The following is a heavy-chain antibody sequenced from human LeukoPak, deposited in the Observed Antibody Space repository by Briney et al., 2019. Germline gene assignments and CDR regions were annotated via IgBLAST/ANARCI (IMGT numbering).Heavy chain of an antibody. V-gene: IGHV1-69*05. CDR2: IIPIFGTA. CDR3: ARGARTRGFLERFPDY. J-gene: IGHJ4*02. Sequence: SVKVSCKASGGTFSSYAISWVRQAPGQGLEWMGGIIPIFGTANYAQKFQGRVTITTDESTSAAYMELSSLRSEDTAVYYCARGARTRGFLERFPDYWGQGTLVTVSS. CDR1: GGTFSSYA. D-gene: IGHD3-3*01.